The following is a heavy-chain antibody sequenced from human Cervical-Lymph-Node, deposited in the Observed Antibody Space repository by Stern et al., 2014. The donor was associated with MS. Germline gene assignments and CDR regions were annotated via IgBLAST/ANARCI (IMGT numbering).Heavy chain of an antibody. J-gene: IGHJ5*02. CDR1: GYTFTRYS. V-gene: IGHV7-4-1*02. Sequence: VQLVESGSELKKPGASAKVSCKASGYTFTRYSMIWVRQAPGQGLEWMGWINTQTGDSAYAQGFTGRFVFSLDTSVSTSFLQISSLKAEDTAVYYCAVVGTESFDPWGQGTLVTVSS. CDR2: INTQTGDS. CDR3: AVVGTESFDP. D-gene: IGHD6-13*01.